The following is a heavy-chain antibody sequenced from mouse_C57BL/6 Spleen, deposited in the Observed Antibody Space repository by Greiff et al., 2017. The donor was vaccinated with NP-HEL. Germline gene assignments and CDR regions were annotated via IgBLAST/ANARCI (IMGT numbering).Heavy chain of an antibody. D-gene: IGHD1-1*01. V-gene: IGHV1-55*01. CDR3: ARENWITTVVATEGYFDV. CDR2: IYPGSGST. J-gene: IGHJ1*03. Sequence: QVHVKQPGAELVKPGASVKMSCKASGYTFTSYWITWVKQRPGQGLEWIGDIYPGSGSTNYNEKFKSKATLTVDTSSSTAYMQIRRLTSEEYAVYYCARENWITTVVATEGYFDVWGTGTTVTVSS. CDR1: GYTFTSYW.